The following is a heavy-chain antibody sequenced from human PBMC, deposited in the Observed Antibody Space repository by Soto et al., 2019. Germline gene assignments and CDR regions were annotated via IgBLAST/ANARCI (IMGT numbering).Heavy chain of an antibody. CDR3: ARGDQNSDILTGYYLPYYYYGMDV. V-gene: IGHV4-59*01. CDR1: GGSFSSYY. J-gene: IGHJ6*02. Sequence: SETLSLTCAVYGGSFSSYYWSWIRQPPGKGLEWIGYIYYSGSTNYNPSLKSRVTISVDTSKNQFSLKLSSVTAADTAVYYCARGDQNSDILTGYYLPYYYYGMDVWGQGTTVTVSS. CDR2: IYYSGST. D-gene: IGHD3-9*01.